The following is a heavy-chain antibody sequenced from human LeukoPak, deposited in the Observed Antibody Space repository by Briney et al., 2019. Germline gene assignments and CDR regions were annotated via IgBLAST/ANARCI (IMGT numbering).Heavy chain of an antibody. CDR3: VKSGTWADFDS. Sequence: GGSLRLSCAASGFTFSSYGMHWVRQAPGKGLEYASGISNKGGSTYYADSVKGRFTISRDNSKNTLHLQMSSLRADDTAVYYCVKSGTWADFDSWGQGTLVTVSS. CDR1: GFTFSSYG. V-gene: IGHV3-64D*09. CDR2: ISNKGGST. J-gene: IGHJ4*02. D-gene: IGHD1-26*01.